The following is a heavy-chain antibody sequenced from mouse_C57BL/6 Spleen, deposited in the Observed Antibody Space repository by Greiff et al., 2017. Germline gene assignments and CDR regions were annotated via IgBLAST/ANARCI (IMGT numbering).Heavy chain of an antibody. D-gene: IGHD2-5*01. Sequence: VQLKQPGAELVKPGASVKVSCKASGYTFTSYWMHWVKQRPGQGLEWIGRIHPSDSDTNYNQKFKGKATLTVDKSSSTAYMQLSSLTSEDSAVYYCAMSYSNFYYFDYWGQGTTLTVSS. CDR1: GYTFTSYW. V-gene: IGHV1-74*01. CDR2: IHPSDSDT. J-gene: IGHJ2*01. CDR3: AMSYSNFYYFDY.